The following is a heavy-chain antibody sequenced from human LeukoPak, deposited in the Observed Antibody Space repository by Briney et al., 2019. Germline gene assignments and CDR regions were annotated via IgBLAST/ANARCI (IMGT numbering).Heavy chain of an antibody. CDR1: GCTFSSYA. D-gene: IGHD4-11*01. J-gene: IGHJ1*01. CDR2: AYGDGSSQ. Sequence: GGSLRLSCAASGCTFSSYAMHWVRQAPGKGLEWVAVAYGDGSSQYYADSVKGRFSISKDISKNTLSLQMNSLRAEDTAVYSCATGGNFYYSHWGQGTLVTVSS. CDR3: ATGGNFYYSH. V-gene: IGHV3-33*01.